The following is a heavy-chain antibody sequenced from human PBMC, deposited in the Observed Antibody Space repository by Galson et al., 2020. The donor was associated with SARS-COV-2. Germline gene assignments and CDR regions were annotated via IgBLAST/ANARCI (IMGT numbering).Heavy chain of an antibody. Sequence: SETLSLTCAVSGGSFSDYYWSWIRQSPGKGLEWIGAINHSGSTKSSPSLKSRVTIAVDTSKNQCSLKLTSMTAADTAVYYCARSRQDVTMIVVAITAYYHYMDVWSKGTTVTISS. V-gene: IGHV4-34*01. D-gene: IGHD3-22*01. CDR3: ARSRQDVTMIVVAITAYYHYMDV. J-gene: IGHJ6*03. CDR1: GGSFSDYY. CDR2: INHSGST.